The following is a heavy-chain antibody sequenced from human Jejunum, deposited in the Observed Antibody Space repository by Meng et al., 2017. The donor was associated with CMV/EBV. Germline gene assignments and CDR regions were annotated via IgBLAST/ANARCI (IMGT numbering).Heavy chain of an antibody. CDR1: GFTFSNYA. CDR2: INAGKGNT. D-gene: IGHD5-24*01. Sequence: QASGFTFSNYAINWVRQAPGQSLEWMGWINAGKGNTKYSQKFKGRVTISRDTSASTAYMELDSLRSEDTAVYYCARSRGTGYNLNSWGQGTLVTVSS. J-gene: IGHJ4*02. CDR3: ARSRGTGYNLNS. V-gene: IGHV1-3*01.